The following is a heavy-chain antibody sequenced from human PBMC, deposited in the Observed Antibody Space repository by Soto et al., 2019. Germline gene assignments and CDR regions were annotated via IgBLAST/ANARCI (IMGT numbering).Heavy chain of an antibody. CDR3: TREGAYKYIDY. Sequence: GGSLRLSCTASGFTFGDYAMSWFRQAPGKGLEWVGFIRSKAYGGTTEYAASVKGRFTISRDDSESIAYLQMNSLKTEDTAVYYCTREGAYKYIDYWGQGTLVTVSS. CDR1: GFTFGDYA. CDR2: IRSKAYGGTT. J-gene: IGHJ4*02. V-gene: IGHV3-49*03. D-gene: IGHD3-16*01.